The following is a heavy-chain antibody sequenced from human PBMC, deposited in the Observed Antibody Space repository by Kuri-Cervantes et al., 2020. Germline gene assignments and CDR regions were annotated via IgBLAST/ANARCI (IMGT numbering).Heavy chain of an antibody. V-gene: IGHV4-34*01. D-gene: IGHD6-13*01. J-gene: IGHJ4*02. CDR2: INHSGST. CDR3: ARVAAGTGTFNY. CDR1: GGSFSGYY. Sequence: SETLSLTCAVYGGSFSGYYWSWIRQPPGKGPEWIGEINHSGSTKYNPSLKSRVTISVDTSKNQLSLKLSSVTAADTAVYFCARVAAGTGTFNYWGQGTLVTVSS.